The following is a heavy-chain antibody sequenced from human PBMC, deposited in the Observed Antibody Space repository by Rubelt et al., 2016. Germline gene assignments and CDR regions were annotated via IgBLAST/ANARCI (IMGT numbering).Heavy chain of an antibody. Sequence: EVQLVESGGGLVKPGGSLRLSCAASGFTFSNAWMNWVRQAPVKGLEWVGRIQSTTDGGTTDYAAPVKGRFTISRDDSKNTLYLQMNSLKTEDTAVYYCTTDTAMDNDFDYWGQGTLVTVSS. D-gene: IGHD5-18*01. CDR2: IQSTTDGGTT. V-gene: IGHV3-15*07. CDR1: GFTFSNAW. CDR3: TTDTAMDNDFDY. J-gene: IGHJ4*02.